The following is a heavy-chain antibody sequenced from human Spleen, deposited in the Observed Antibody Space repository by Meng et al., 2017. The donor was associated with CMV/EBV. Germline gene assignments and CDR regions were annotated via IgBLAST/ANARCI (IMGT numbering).Heavy chain of an antibody. J-gene: IGHJ4*02. Sequence: LSLTCAASGFTVSSNYMNWVRQAPGGGLQWLALISYDSVQKVYRESVRGRFTVSRDNSRNSVYVQMNSLRDEDSGVYFCARLTIAVAVFFDYWGQGTLVTVSS. CDR1: GFTVSSNY. V-gene: IGHV3-30*03. CDR3: ARLTIAVAVFFDY. D-gene: IGHD6-19*01. CDR2: ISYDSVQK.